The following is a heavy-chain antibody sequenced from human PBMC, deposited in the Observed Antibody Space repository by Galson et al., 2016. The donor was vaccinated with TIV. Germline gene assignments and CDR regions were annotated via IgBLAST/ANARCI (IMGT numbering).Heavy chain of an antibody. V-gene: IGHV3-66*03. CDR2: ISDTDYT. CDR1: GLVVSDNF. Sequence: SLRLSCAASGLVVSDNFMTWVRQAPGKGLEWVSLISDTDYTQYADSVKGRFTISRDKSRNIVYLHMGRLRVEDTAVYYCVRERRHCGNECFLRYYFGMDVWGQGTTVTVSS. D-gene: IGHD2-21*01. J-gene: IGHJ6*02. CDR3: VRERRHCGNECFLRYYFGMDV.